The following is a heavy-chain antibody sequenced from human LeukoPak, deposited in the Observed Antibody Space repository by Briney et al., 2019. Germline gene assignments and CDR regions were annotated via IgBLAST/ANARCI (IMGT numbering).Heavy chain of an antibody. CDR3: ASAGGRIVARPGY. D-gene: IGHD6-6*01. J-gene: IGHJ4*02. CDR2: IKQDGSEK. Sequence: GGSLRLSCAASGFTFSSHWMSWVRQAPGKGLEWVANIKQDGSEKYYVDSVKGRFTISRDNAKNSLYLQMNSLRAEDTAVYYCASAGGRIVARPGYWGQGTLVTVSS. V-gene: IGHV3-7*01. CDR1: GFTFSSHW.